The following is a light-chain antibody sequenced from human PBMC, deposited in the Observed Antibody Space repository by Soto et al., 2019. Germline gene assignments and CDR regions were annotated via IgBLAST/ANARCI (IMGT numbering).Light chain of an antibody. V-gene: IGKV1-39*01. J-gene: IGKJ4*01. CDR3: QQCDSTPQT. Sequence: DIQMTQSPSSLSASVGDRVTITCRASQSINSFLNWYQQKPGKAPKLLINTASSLQSGVPSRFSGSGSGTDFTLIISSLQPEDFATYYCQQCDSTPQTFGGGTKVDIK. CDR2: TAS. CDR1: QSINSF.